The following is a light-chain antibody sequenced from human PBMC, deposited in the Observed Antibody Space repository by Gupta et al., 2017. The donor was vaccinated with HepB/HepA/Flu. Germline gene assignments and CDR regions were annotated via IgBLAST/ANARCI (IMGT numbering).Light chain of an antibody. CDR3: QQYRQWPIT. Sequence: EIVMTQSPATLSVSPGERATLSCRASQSVISNLAWYQQKPGQTPRLLIFRASTRATGVPARFIGSGSGTEFSITISNLKSEDFAVYYCQQYRQWPITFGQGTRLQIK. J-gene: IGKJ5*01. CDR1: QSVISN. V-gene: IGKV3-15*01. CDR2: RAS.